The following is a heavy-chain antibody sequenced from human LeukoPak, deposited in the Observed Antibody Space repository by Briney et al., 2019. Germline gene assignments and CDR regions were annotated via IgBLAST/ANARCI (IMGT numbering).Heavy chain of an antibody. V-gene: IGHV4-61*02. CDR2: IYTSGST. D-gene: IGHD3-10*01. CDR1: GGAISSGSYY. Sequence: PSETLSLTCTVSGGAISSGSYYWSWIRQPAGKGVEWIGRIYTSGSTTYNPSLKSRVTISIDTSKNQFSLKLSSVTAADTAVYYCTRVQGGYYFDYWGQGTLVTVSS. CDR3: TRVQGGYYFDY. J-gene: IGHJ4*02.